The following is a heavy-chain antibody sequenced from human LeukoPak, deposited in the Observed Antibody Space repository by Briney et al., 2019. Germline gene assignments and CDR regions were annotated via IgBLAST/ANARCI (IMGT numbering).Heavy chain of an antibody. CDR3: ARVEGHYGDYVFVLY. J-gene: IGHJ4*02. V-gene: IGHV3-48*03. CDR1: GFTFSSYE. D-gene: IGHD4-17*01. CDR2: INSSGSTI. Sequence: GGSLRLSCAASGFTFSSYEMNWVRQAPGKGLEWVSYINSSGSTIYYADSVKGRFTISRDNAKNSLYLQMNSLRAEDTAVYYCARVEGHYGDYVFVLYWGQGALVTVSS.